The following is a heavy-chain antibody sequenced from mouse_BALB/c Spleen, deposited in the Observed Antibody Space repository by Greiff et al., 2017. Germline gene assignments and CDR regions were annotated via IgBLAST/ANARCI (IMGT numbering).Heavy chain of an antibody. CDR3: ARSVDYGYYAMDY. V-gene: IGHV14-3*02. CDR2: IDPANGNT. D-gene: IGHD1-2*01. J-gene: IGHJ4*01. Sequence: VQLQQSGAELVKPGASVKLSCTASGFNIKDTYMHWVKQRPEQGLEWIGRIDPANGNTKYDPKFQGKATITADTSSNTAYLQLSSLTSEDTAVYYCARSVDYGYYAMDYWGQGTSVTVSS. CDR1: GFNIKDTY.